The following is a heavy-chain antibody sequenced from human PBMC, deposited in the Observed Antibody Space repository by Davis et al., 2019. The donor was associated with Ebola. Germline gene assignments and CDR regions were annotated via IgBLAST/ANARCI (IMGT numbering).Heavy chain of an antibody. CDR3: AREAYYYGMDV. J-gene: IGHJ6*02. Sequence: MPSETLSLTCAVYAGSFSGYYWSWIRQPPGKGLEWIGEINHNGSTNYNPSLTSRVTISVDTSKNQFSLKLSSVTAADTAVYYCAREAYYYGMDVWGQGTTVTVSS. CDR2: INHNGST. CDR1: AGSFSGYY. V-gene: IGHV4-34*01.